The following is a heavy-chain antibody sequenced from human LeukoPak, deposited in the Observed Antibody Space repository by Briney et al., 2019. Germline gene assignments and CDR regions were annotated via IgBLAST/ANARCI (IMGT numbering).Heavy chain of an antibody. CDR3: PSGMTRIRTFDI. J-gene: IGHJ3*02. D-gene: IGHD2-15*01. CDR1: GGSVSSGDYY. V-gene: IGHV4-30-4*01. Sequence: PSETLSLTCTVSGGSVSSGDYYWSWIRQPPGKGLEWIGYIYYSGSTYYNPSLKSRITISVDTSKNQFSLKLSSVTAADTALYYWPSGMTRIRTFDIWGQGTMVTVSS. CDR2: IYYSGST.